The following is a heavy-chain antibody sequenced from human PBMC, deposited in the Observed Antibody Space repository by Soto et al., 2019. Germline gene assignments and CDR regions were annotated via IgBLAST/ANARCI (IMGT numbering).Heavy chain of an antibody. CDR1: GYTFTGHY. CDR3: ARDRSSSSEGWFDP. D-gene: IGHD6-6*01. Sequence: GAAVKVSCKASGYTFTGHYMHWVRQAPGQGLEWMGWINPNSGGTNYAQKFQGRVTMTRDTSISTAYMELSRLRSDDTAVYYCARDRSSSSEGWFDPWGQGTLVTVSS. V-gene: IGHV1-2*02. J-gene: IGHJ5*02. CDR2: INPNSGGT.